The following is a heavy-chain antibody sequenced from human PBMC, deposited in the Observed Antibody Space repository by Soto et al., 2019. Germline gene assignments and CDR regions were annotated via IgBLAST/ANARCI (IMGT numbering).Heavy chain of an antibody. J-gene: IGHJ4*02. CDR3: ARRALPQCINGVCYKDGFWDY. CDR1: GGSVSSGGYY. Sequence: QVQLQESGPGLVKPSQTLSLTCTVSGGSVSSGGYYWSWIRQHPGTGLEWIGYIYYTGTTYFNPSLKSRASISLDTSKNELSLKLTSVTAADTAVYYCARRALPQCINGVCYKDGFWDYWGQGALVTVSS. CDR2: IYYTGTT. V-gene: IGHV4-31*03. D-gene: IGHD2-8*01.